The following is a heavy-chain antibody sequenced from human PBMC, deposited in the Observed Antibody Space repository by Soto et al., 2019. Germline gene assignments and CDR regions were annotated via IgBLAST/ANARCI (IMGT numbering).Heavy chain of an antibody. J-gene: IGHJ4*02. CDR1: GGSISSGDYY. D-gene: IGHD1-26*01. CDR3: ARVRASAYNGSYYIFDY. Sequence: PSETLSLTCTVSGGSISSGDYYWSWIRQPPGKGLEWIGYIYYSGSTYYNPSLKSRVTISVDTSKNQFSLKLSSVTAADTAVYYCARVRASAYNGSYYIFDYWGQGTLVTVSS. CDR2: IYYSGST. V-gene: IGHV4-30-4*01.